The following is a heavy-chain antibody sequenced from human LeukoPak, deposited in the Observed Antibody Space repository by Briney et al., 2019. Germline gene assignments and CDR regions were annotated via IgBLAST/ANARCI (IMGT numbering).Heavy chain of an antibody. CDR2: ISYDGSNK. V-gene: IGHV3-30*03. CDR3: ARDLSAAFDF. D-gene: IGHD6-19*01. J-gene: IGHJ4*02. CDR1: GFTFSSYG. Sequence: PGGSLRLSCAASGFTFSSYGMHWVRQAPGKGLEWVAVISYDGSNKYYADSVKGRFSISRDDSKNTLSLDMSNLRVEDTALYYCARDLSAAFDFWGQGVLVTVSS.